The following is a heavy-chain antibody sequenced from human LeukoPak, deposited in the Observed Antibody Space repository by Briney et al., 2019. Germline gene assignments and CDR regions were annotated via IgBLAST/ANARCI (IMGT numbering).Heavy chain of an antibody. CDR1: GFTFSSYA. V-gene: IGHV3-23*01. Sequence: GGSLRLSCAASGFTFSSYAMSWVRQAPGKGLEWVSAISCSGGSTYYADSVKGRFTISRDNAKNSLYLQMNSLRAEDTAVYYCAREDGYNSFDYWGQGTLVTVSS. J-gene: IGHJ4*02. D-gene: IGHD5-24*01. CDR3: AREDGYNSFDY. CDR2: ISCSGGST.